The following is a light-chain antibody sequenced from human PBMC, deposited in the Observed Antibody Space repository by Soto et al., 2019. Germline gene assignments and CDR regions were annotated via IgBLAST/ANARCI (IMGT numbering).Light chain of an antibody. CDR1: SSDVGSYNL. CDR3: CSYAGSSTFVI. V-gene: IGLV2-23*01. Sequence: QLVLTQPASVSGSPGQSISISCTGTSSDVGSYNLVSRYQQHPGKAPKLMIYEGSKRPSGVSNRFSGSKAGNTASLTISGLQAEDEADYYCCSYAGSSTFVIFGGGTKLTVL. J-gene: IGLJ2*01. CDR2: EGS.